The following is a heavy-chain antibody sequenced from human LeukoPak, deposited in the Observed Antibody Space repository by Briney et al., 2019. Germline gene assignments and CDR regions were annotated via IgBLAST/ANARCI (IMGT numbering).Heavy chain of an antibody. CDR1: GFTFSSYG. V-gene: IGHV3-33*03. CDR3: ARAMSTFGGVRNYFDS. Sequence: GGSLRLSCAASGFTFSSYGMHWVRQAPGKGLEWVAVIWYDGSNKYYADSVKGRFTISRDNAKSSLGLEMNSLRAEDTAVYYCARAMSTFGGVRNYFDSWGQGTLVTVSS. D-gene: IGHD3-16*01. J-gene: IGHJ4*02. CDR2: IWYDGSNK.